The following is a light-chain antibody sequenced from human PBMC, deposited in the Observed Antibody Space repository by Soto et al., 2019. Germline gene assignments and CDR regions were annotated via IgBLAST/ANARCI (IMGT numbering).Light chain of an antibody. CDR1: QDINKY. V-gene: IGKV1-33*01. Sequence: DIQMTQSSSSLSASVGDRVTITCQASQDINKYLNWYQQKPGKAPKLLIYDASNLETGVPSRFSGSGSGTDFTFTISSLQAEDLATYYCQQYDILHRTFGQGTKLEIK. CDR2: DAS. J-gene: IGKJ2*02. CDR3: QQYDILHRT.